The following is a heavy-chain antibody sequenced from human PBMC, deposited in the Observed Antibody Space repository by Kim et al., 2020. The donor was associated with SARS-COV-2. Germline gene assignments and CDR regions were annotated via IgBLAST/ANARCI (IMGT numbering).Heavy chain of an antibody. CDR1: GYTFTSYA. CDR3: ARVGSIVVVTAHGWFDP. CDR2: INTNTGNP. Sequence: ASVKVSCKASGYTFTSYAMNWVRQAPGQGLEWMGWINTNTGNPTYAQGFTGRFVFSLDTSVSTAYLQISSLKAEDTAVYYCARVGSIVVVTAHGWFDPWGQGTLVTVSS. D-gene: IGHD2-21*02. J-gene: IGHJ5*02. V-gene: IGHV7-4-1*02.